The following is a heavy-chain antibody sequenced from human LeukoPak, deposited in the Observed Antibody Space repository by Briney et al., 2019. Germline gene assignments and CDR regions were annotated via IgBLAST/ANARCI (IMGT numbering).Heavy chain of an antibody. J-gene: IGHJ4*02. CDR1: GFTFSSYA. V-gene: IGHV3-64D*06. D-gene: IGHD6-6*01. Sequence: PGGSLRLSCSASGFTFSSYAMHWVRQAPGKGLEYVSAISSNGGSTYYADSVKSRFTISRDNSKNTLYLQMSSLRAEDTAVYYCVKTSTEQLGRAFDYWGRGTLVTVSS. CDR3: VKTSTEQLGRAFDY. CDR2: ISSNGGST.